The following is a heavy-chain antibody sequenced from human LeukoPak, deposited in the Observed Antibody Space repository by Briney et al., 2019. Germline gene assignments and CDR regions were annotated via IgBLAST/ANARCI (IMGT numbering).Heavy chain of an antibody. V-gene: IGHV3-13*01. J-gene: IGHJ6*03. CDR1: GFTFSSYD. D-gene: IGHD6-13*01. CDR3: ARENIAAAGHYYYYYMDV. Sequence: PGGSLRLSCAASGFTFSSYDMHWVRQATGKGLEWVSAIGTAGDTYYPGSVKGRFTISRENAKNSLYLQMNSLRAGDTAVYYCARENIAAAGHYYYYYMDVWGKGTTVTVSS. CDR2: IGTAGDT.